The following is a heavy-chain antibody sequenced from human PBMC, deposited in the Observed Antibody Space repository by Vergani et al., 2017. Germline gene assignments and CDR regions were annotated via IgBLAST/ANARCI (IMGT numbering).Heavy chain of an antibody. CDR2: IFSNDDK. CDR1: GFSLSNARMG. D-gene: IGHD6-13*01. Sequence: QVTLKESGPVLVKPTETLTLTCTVSGFSLSNARMGVSWIRQPPGKALEWLAHIFSNDDKSYSTSLKSRLTISKDTSKSQVVLTMTNMDPVDTATYYCARTRGSSWYRAYNWFDPWCQGTLVIVSS. J-gene: IGHJ5*02. V-gene: IGHV2-26*01. CDR3: ARTRGSSWYRAYNWFDP.